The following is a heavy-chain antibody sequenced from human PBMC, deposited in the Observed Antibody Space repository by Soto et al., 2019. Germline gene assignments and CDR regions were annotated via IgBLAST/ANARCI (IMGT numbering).Heavy chain of an antibody. V-gene: IGHV4-59*01. CDR2: IYYSGST. CDR3: ASLCSSTSCYEGY. D-gene: IGHD2-2*01. CDR1: GDSISSYY. Sequence: QVQLQESGPGLVKPSETLSLTCTVSGDSISSYYWSWIRQPPGKGLEWIGYIYYSGSTSYNPSLKSRVTISVDTSKNQFSLKLSSVTAADTAVYYCASLCSSTSCYEGYWGQGTLVTVSS. J-gene: IGHJ4*01.